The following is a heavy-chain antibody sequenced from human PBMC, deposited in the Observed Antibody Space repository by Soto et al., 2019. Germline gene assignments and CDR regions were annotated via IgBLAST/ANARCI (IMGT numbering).Heavy chain of an antibody. J-gene: IGHJ4*01. CDR2: MSNNGNKI. CDR1: GFTFSNLG. CDR3: AKGGASSYDYFFDY. Sequence: QVQLVESGGGVVQPGTSLRLSCVASGFTFSNLGLHWLRQAPGKGLEWVAVMSNNGNKIYYADSVQGRFTISRDNSKNTLSLQMNSLRTEDTALYYCAKGGASSYDYFFDYWGQGTLVTVSS. V-gene: IGHV3-30*18. D-gene: IGHD6-6*01.